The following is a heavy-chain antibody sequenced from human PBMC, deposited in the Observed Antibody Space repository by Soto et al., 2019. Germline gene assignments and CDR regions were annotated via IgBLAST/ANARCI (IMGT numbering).Heavy chain of an antibody. CDR1: GCSISSYY. CDR3: ARGRLITFGGVIVYYFDY. D-gene: IGHD3-16*02. Sequence: SETLSLTCTVSGCSISSYYWSWIRQPPGKGLEWIGYIYYSGSTNYNPSLKSRVTISVDTSKNQFSLKLSSVTAADTAVYYCARGRLITFGGVIVYYFDYWGQGTLVTVSS. J-gene: IGHJ4*02. V-gene: IGHV4-59*01. CDR2: IYYSGST.